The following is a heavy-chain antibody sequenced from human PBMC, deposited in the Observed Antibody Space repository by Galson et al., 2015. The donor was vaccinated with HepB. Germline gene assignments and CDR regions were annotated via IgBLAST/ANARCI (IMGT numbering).Heavy chain of an antibody. D-gene: IGHD6-13*01. V-gene: IGHV3-66*02. CDR2: IYSGGST. CDR1: GFTVSSNY. J-gene: IGHJ3*02. Sequence: SLRPSCAASGFTVSSNYMSWVRQAPGKGLEWVSVIYSGGSTYYADSVKGRFTISRDNSKNTLYLQMNSLRAEDTAVYYCARASSFGAFDIWGQGTMVTVSS. CDR3: ARASSFGAFDI.